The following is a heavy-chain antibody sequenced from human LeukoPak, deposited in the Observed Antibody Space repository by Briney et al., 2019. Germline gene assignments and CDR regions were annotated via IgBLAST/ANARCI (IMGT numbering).Heavy chain of an antibody. CDR2: IIPIFGTA. Sequence: GASVKVSCKASGYTFTSYGISWVRQAPGQGLERMGGIIPIFGTANYAQKFQGRVTITADESTSTAYMELSSLRSEDTAVYYCARGRREDIVVVVAMYYFDYWGQGTLVTVSS. V-gene: IGHV1-69*13. D-gene: IGHD2-15*01. CDR1: GYTFTSYG. J-gene: IGHJ4*02. CDR3: ARGRREDIVVVVAMYYFDY.